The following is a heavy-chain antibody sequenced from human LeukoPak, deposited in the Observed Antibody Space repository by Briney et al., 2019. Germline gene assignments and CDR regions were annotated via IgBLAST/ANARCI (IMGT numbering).Heavy chain of an antibody. D-gene: IGHD5-18*01. CDR2: IYHSGST. CDR3: ARENIGGYSYGGGEEQWFDP. V-gene: IGHV4-38-2*02. Sequence: SETLSLTCTVSGYSISSGYYWGWIRQPPGKGLEWIGSIYHSGSTYYNPSLKSRVTISVDTSKNQFSLKLSSVTAADTAVYYCARENIGGYSYGGGEEQWFDPWGQGTQVTVSS. J-gene: IGHJ5*02. CDR1: GYSISSGYY.